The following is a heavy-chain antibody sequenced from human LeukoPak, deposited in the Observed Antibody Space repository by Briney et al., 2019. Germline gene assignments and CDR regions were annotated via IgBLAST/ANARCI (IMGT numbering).Heavy chain of an antibody. CDR2: IYHSGST. J-gene: IGHJ3*02. CDR3: SSHLSNAFDI. Sequence: PSETLSLTCTVSGGSIRSYYWSWIRQPPGKGLEWIGYIYHSGSTNYNPSLKSRVTMSVDTSKNQFSLKRSSVTAADTAVYYCSSHLSNAFDIWGQGTMVIVSS. CDR1: GGSIRSYY. V-gene: IGHV4-59*01. D-gene: IGHD2/OR15-2a*01.